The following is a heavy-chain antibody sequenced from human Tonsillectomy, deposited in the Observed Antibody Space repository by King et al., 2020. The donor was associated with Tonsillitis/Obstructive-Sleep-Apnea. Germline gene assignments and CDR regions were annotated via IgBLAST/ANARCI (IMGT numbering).Heavy chain of an antibody. Sequence: QLQESGPGLVKPSETLSLTCTVSGGSTSSSSYYWGWIRQSPGKRLEWVGSIYYDGTTYYNPSLKSRVTISVDTSKNQFSLRLTSVTAADTAIYYCARHVDYTKGYLYCMDVWGEGTTVTVSS. CDR3: ARHVDYTKGYLYCMDV. CDR1: GGSTSSSSYY. J-gene: IGHJ6*03. CDR2: IYYDGTT. D-gene: IGHD4-11*01. V-gene: IGHV4-39*01.